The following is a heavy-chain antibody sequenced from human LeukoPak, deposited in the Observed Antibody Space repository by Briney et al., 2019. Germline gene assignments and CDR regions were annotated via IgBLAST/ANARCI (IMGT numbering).Heavy chain of an antibody. V-gene: IGHV3-30*02. D-gene: IGHD6-13*01. CDR2: IWYGGSNK. CDR1: GFTFSSYG. J-gene: IGHJ4*02. Sequence: GGSPRLSCAASGFTFSSYGMHWVRQAPGKGLEWVAVIWYGGSNKYYADSVKGRFTISRDNSKNTLYLQMNSLRAEDTAVYYCAKDTGYSSSWPDYWGQGTLVTVSS. CDR3: AKDTGYSSSWPDY.